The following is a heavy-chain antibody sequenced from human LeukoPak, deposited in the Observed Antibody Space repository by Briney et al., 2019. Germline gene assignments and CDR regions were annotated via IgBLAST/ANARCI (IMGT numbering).Heavy chain of an antibody. CDR2: INGDGTST. J-gene: IGHJ4*02. D-gene: IGHD4-17*01. CDR1: GFTFSTYW. Sequence: GGSLGLSCAASGFTFSTYWMHWVRQAPGKGLLWVSRINGDGTSTKYADSVKGRFTISRDNARHTLYLQMNSLRAEDTAVYYCARASTTVPNLLDYWGQGTLVTVSS. CDR3: ARASTTVPNLLDY. V-gene: IGHV3-74*03.